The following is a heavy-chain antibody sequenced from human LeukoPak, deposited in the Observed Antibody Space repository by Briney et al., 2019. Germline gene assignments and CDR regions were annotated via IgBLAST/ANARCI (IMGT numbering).Heavy chain of an antibody. CDR3: ARGPGLFYDYVWGSYRHADDY. CDR2: INTNTGNP. CDR1: GYTFTSYA. J-gene: IGHJ4*02. D-gene: IGHD3-16*02. Sequence: GASVKISCKASGYTFTSYAMNWVRQAPGQGLEWMGWINTNTGNPTYAQGFTGRFVFSLDTSVSTAYLQISSLKAEDTAVYYCARGPGLFYDYVWGSYRHADDYWGQGTLVTVSS. V-gene: IGHV7-4-1*02.